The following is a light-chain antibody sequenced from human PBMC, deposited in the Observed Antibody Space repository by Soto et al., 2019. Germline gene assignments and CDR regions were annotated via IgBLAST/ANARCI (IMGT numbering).Light chain of an antibody. CDR3: QQYGSSGT. CDR2: GAS. Sequence: DIVMTQSPDSLAVSLGERATINCKSSQSVLYSSKNRNHLAWYQQKPGQAPRLLIYGASNRATGIPDRFSGSGSGTDFTLTISRLEPEDFAVYYCQQYGSSGTFGQGTKVEIK. J-gene: IGKJ1*01. V-gene: IGKV4-1*01. CDR1: QSVLYSSKNRNH.